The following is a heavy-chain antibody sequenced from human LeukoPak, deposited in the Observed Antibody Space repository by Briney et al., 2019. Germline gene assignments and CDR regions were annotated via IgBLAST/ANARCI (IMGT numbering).Heavy chain of an antibody. CDR3: ARGSGWYYGMDV. V-gene: IGHV1-2*02. CDR2: INPHSGGT. Sequence: ASVTVSFKASAYTLTDYYMHWVRQAPGQGREWMGWINPHSGGTNYAQKFQGRVTMTRDTSISTAYMELSRLRSDDTAVYYCARGSGWYYGMDVWGQGTTVTVSS. D-gene: IGHD6-19*01. J-gene: IGHJ6*02. CDR1: AYTLTDYY.